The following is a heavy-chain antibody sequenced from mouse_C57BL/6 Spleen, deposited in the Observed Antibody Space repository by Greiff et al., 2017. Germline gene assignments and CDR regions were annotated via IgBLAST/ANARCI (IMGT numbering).Heavy chain of an antibody. Sequence: LVESGPELVKPGASVKISCKASGYAFSSSWMNWVKQRPGKGLEWIGRIYPGDGDTNYNGKFKGKATLTADKSSSTAYMQLSSLTSEDSAVYFCARYGDSNYLPYWGQGTLVTVSA. CDR1: GYAFSSSW. CDR2: IYPGDGDT. J-gene: IGHJ3*01. D-gene: IGHD2-5*01. V-gene: IGHV1-82*01. CDR3: ARYGDSNYLPY.